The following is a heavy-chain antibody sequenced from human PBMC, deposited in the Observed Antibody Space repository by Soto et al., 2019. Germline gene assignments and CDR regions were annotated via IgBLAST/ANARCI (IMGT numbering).Heavy chain of an antibody. Sequence: SETLSLTCAVYGWSFSGYYWSWIRQPPGKGLEWIGEINHSGSTNYNPSLKLRVTISVDTSKNQISLKLCSVTAGDAAAYYCRRYENYLLGYWGRGTLVTAFS. V-gene: IGHV4-34*01. CDR1: GWSFSGYY. D-gene: IGHD1-7*01. CDR3: RRYENYLLGY. CDR2: INHSGST. J-gene: IGHJ4*02.